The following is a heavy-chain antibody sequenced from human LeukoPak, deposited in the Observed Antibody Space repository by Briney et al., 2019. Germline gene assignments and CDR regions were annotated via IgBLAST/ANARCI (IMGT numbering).Heavy chain of an antibody. D-gene: IGHD2-15*01. J-gene: IGHJ4*02. CDR1: GFTFSSYE. CDR2: ISSSGGTI. Sequence: GGSLRLSCAASGFTFSSYEMNWVRQAPGKGLEWVSYISSSGGTIFYADSVKGRFTISRDNAKNSLHLQMNSLRAEDTAVYYCAKSGQRRCSGGSCYPYYFDYWGQGTLVTVSS. V-gene: IGHV3-48*03. CDR3: AKSGQRRCSGGSCYPYYFDY.